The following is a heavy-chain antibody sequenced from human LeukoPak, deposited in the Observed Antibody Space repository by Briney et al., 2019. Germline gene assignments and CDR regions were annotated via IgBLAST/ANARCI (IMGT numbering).Heavy chain of an antibody. D-gene: IGHD5-24*01. J-gene: IGHJ4*02. Sequence: GASVKVSCKASGYTFTGYYMHWVRQAPGQGLEWMGWINPNSGGTNYAQKFQGRVTMTRDTSISTAYMELSRLRSDDTAVYYCAKERWLQLRYYFDYWGQGTLVTVSS. CDR1: GYTFTGYY. CDR3: AKERWLQLRYYFDY. CDR2: INPNSGGT. V-gene: IGHV1-2*02.